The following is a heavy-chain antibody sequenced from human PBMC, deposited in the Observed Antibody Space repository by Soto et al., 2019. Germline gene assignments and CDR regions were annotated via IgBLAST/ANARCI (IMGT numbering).Heavy chain of an antibody. CDR3: ARDLTIAVAGTGWFDP. D-gene: IGHD6-19*01. CDR2: IIPIFGTA. J-gene: IGHJ5*02. CDR1: GGTFSSYA. Sequence: SVKGCCKSSGGTFSSYAITWVRQAPGQGLEWMGGIIPIFGTANYAQKFQGRVTITADESTSTAYMELISLRSEDTDVYYCARDLTIAVAGTGWFDPWGQGNLVTVSS. V-gene: IGHV1-69*13.